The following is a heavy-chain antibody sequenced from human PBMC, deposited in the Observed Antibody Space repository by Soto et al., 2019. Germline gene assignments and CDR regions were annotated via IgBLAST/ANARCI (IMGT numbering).Heavy chain of an antibody. CDR2: INPSGGST. CDR3: ARGDGRGSSGFYYYYGMDV. D-gene: IGHD6-25*01. V-gene: IGHV1-46*01. J-gene: IGHJ6*02. Sequence: QVQLVQSGAEVKKPGASVKVSCKASGYTFTTYYMHWVRQAPRQGLEWMGIINPSGGSTSYAQKSQGKVTMTSDTSTSTVYMELSSRRSEDTAVYYCARGDGRGSSGFYYYYGMDVWGHGTTVTVSS. CDR1: GYTFTTYY.